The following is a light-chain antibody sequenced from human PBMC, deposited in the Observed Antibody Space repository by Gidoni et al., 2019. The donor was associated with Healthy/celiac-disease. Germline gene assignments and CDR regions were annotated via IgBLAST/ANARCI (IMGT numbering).Light chain of an antibody. CDR3: QQYYSTPHT. J-gene: IGKJ2*01. CDR1: QSVLYSSNNKNY. CDR2: WAS. V-gene: IGKV4-1*01. Sequence: DIVMTQSPDSLAVYLGERATINCKSSQSVLYSSNNKNYLAWYQQKPGQPPNLLIYWASTRESGVPDRFSGSGSGTDFTLTISSLQAEDVAVYYCQQYYSTPHTFGQGTKLEIK.